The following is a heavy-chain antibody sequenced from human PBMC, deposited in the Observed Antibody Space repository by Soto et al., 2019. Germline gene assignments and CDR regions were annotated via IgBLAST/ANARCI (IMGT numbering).Heavy chain of an antibody. CDR2: IDPSDSYT. J-gene: IGHJ5*02. V-gene: IGHV5-10-1*01. D-gene: IGHD3-22*01. CDR3: ARPNYYDSSGYYYDNWFDP. CDR1: GYSFTSYW. Sequence: GESLKISCKGSGYSFTSYWISWVRQMPGKGLEWMGRIDPSDSYTNYSPSFQGHVTISADKSISTAYLQWSSLKASDTAMYYCARPNYYDSSGYYYDNWFDPWGQGTLVTVSS.